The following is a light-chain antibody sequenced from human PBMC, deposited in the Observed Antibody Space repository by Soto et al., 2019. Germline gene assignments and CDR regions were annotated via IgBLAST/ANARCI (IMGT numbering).Light chain of an antibody. CDR2: DVT. CDR3: SSFAGTNHCVV. Sequence: QSVLTQPPSASGSLGQSVTISCSGITNDVGGYNYVSWFQQHLGKAPKLIIYDVTKRPSVVPDRFSGSRSGNTASLTVSGLQGEDEGDYYCSSFAGTNHCVVFGGGTKLTVL. J-gene: IGLJ2*01. V-gene: IGLV2-8*01. CDR1: TNDVGGYNY.